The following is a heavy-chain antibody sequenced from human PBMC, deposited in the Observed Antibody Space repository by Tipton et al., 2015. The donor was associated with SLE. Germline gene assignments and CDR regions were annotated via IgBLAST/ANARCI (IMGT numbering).Heavy chain of an antibody. J-gene: IGHJ4*02. Sequence: SLRLSCAASGFTFSSYAMSWVRQDPGKGLEWVSVIYSGGSTYYADSVKGRFTISRDNSKNTLYLQMNSLRAEDTAVYYCALRPGLGFDYWGQGTQVTVSS. CDR3: ALRPGLGFDY. D-gene: IGHD6-19*01. CDR1: GFTFSSYA. V-gene: IGHV3-23*03. CDR2: IYSGGST.